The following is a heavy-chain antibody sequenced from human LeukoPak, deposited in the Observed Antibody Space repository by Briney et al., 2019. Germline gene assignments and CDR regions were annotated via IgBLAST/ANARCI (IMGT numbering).Heavy chain of an antibody. CDR2: IYSGGST. V-gene: IGHV3-53*01. D-gene: IGHD3-22*01. J-gene: IGHJ4*02. CDR1: GFTVSSNY. CDR3: ASYGYYYDSSGYFDY. Sequence: PGGSLRLSCAASGFTVSSNYMSWVRQAPGKGLEWVSVIYSGGSTYYADSVKGRFTISRDNSKNTLYLQMNSLRAEDTAVYYCASYGYYYDSSGYFDYWGQGTLVTVSS.